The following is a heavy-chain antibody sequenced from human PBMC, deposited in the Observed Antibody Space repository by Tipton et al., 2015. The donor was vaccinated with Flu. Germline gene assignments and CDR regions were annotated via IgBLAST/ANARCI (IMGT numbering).Heavy chain of an antibody. J-gene: IGHJ4*02. CDR3: AQARFFYFDY. D-gene: IGHD3-10*01. Sequence: TLSLTCFVSGGSIVSTTYYWGWIRQSPGKGLEWIGSIYSTGNTFYSPSLQSRVSISLDTSKNHFSLKSRSVTAADTALYYCAQARFFYFDYWGQGTLVTVSS. CDR2: IYSTGNT. V-gene: IGHV4-39*07. CDR1: GGSIVSTTYY.